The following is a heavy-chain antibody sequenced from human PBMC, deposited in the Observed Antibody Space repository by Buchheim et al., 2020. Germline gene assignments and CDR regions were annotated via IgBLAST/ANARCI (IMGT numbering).Heavy chain of an antibody. CDR3: AKGGPSSLYYFDY. D-gene: IGHD5-12*01. J-gene: IGHJ4*02. V-gene: IGHV3-23*01. CDR2: IGRGGNT. CDR1: GYTIISYA. Sequence: EVQLLESGGGLVQPGGSLRLSCAASGYTIISYALRWVRQAPGKGVEWGSTIGRGGNTYYADSVKGRFTISRDNSTNTLSVQMHSLRAEDTAVYYCAKGGPSSLYYFDYWGQGTL.